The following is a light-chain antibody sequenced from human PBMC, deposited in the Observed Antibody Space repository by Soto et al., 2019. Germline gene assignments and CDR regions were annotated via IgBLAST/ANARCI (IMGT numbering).Light chain of an antibody. V-gene: IGKV1-5*01. J-gene: IGKJ1*01. CDR3: QQNNSDQCT. Sequence: DIQLTQSPSTRSASVGDRVTITCRASPSISSWLAWYQQRQGKASKLMIYDASTMESGFPSRFSGSGSGTEFTITISNLQPDDFSSYYCQQNNSDQCTFGQGTEVEIK. CDR1: PSISSW. CDR2: DAS.